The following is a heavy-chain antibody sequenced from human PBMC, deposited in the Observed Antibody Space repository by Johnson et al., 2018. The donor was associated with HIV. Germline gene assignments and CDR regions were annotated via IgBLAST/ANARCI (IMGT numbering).Heavy chain of an antibody. CDR1: GFTVSSNY. Sequence: QVQLVESGGGLIQPGGSLRLSCAASGFTVSSNYMSWVRQAPGKGLEWVSYISSSGTTIYYTDSVKGRFSISRDSTKNSLYLQMNSLRVEDTAVYYCARDPEWSAFDIWGQGTMVTVSS. CDR3: ARDPEWSAFDI. CDR2: ISSSGTTI. D-gene: IGHD3-3*01. V-gene: IGHV3-11*01. J-gene: IGHJ3*02.